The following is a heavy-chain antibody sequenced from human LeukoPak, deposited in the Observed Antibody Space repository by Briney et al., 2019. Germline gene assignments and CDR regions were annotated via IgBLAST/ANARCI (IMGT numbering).Heavy chain of an antibody. J-gene: IGHJ5*02. D-gene: IGHD3-22*01. Sequence: SQTLSLTCTVSGGSISSGDYYWSWIRQPPGKGLEWIAYMYYSGSTYYSPSLKSRVTMSADTSKNQLSLKLSSVTAADTAVYYCARPYYYDSRIDPWGQGILVTVSS. CDR1: GGSISSGDYY. CDR2: MYYSGST. CDR3: ARPYYYDSRIDP. V-gene: IGHV4-30-4*01.